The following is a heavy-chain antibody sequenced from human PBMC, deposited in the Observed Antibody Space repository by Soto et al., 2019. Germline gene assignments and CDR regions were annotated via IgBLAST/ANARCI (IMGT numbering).Heavy chain of an antibody. CDR2: INHSGST. CDR1: GGSFSGYY. V-gene: IGHV4-34*01. D-gene: IGHD3-10*01. J-gene: IGHJ4*02. CDR3: AREYYYGSGPWY. Sequence: SETLSLTCAVYGGSFSGYYWTWIRQPPGTGLGWIGEINHSGSTNYNPSLKSRVTISVDTSKNQFSLKLTSVTAADTAVYYCAREYYYGSGPWYWGQGTLVTVSS.